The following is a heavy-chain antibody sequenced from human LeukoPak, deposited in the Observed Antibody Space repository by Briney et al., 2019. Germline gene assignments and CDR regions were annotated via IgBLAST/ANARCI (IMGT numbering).Heavy chain of an antibody. V-gene: IGHV3-30-3*01. J-gene: IGHJ4*02. CDR3: TRDLVGATSDF. CDR1: GFTFSSYA. CDR2: ISYDGSNK. D-gene: IGHD1-26*01. Sequence: HHGGSLRLSCAASGFTFSSYAMHWVRQAPGKGLEWVAVISYDGSNKYYADSVKGRFTISRDNSKNTLYLQMNSLRAEDTAVYYCTRDLVGATSDFWGQGTLVTVSS.